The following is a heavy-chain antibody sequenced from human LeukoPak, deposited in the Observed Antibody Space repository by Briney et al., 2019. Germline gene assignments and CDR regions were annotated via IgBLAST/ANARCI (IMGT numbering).Heavy chain of an antibody. Sequence: PGGSLRLSCAASGFTFSSYAMHWVRQAPGKGLEYVSAISSNGGSTYYANSVKGRFTISRDNSKNTLYLQMGSLRAEDIAVYYCARGLLRLGELSLYQDDAFDIWGQGTMVTVTS. CDR3: ARGLLRLGELSLYQDDAFDI. CDR2: ISSNGGST. CDR1: GFTFSSYA. J-gene: IGHJ3*02. D-gene: IGHD3-16*02. V-gene: IGHV3-64*01.